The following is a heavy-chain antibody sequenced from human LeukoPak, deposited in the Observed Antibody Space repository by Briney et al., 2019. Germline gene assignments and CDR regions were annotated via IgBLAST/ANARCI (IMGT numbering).Heavy chain of an antibody. D-gene: IGHD3-10*01. Sequence: ASVKVSCKASGYTFTSYAMHWVRQAPGQRLEWMGWINAGNGNTKYSQKFQGRVTITRDTSASTAYMELGSLRSEDTAVYYCARDVKVVVRGVILGLPLGYWGQGTLVTVSS. CDR1: GYTFTSYA. J-gene: IGHJ4*02. V-gene: IGHV1-3*01. CDR3: ARDVKVVVRGVILGLPLGY. CDR2: INAGNGNT.